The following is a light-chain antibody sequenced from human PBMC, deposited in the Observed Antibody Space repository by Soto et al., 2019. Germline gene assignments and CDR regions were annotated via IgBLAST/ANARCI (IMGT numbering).Light chain of an antibody. CDR3: QQSYSSPPT. V-gene: IGKV1-39*01. CDR1: QRISTY. J-gene: IGKJ2*01. CDR2: ATS. Sequence: DIQMTQSPSFLSASVGDRVTITCRASQRISTYLSWYQQKVGQAPRALIFATSSLQGGVSSRFSGGGSETETEFTLTIASLQPEDFATYYCQQSYSSPPTFGQGT.